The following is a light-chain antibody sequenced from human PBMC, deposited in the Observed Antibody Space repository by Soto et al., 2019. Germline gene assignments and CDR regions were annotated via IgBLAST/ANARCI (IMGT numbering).Light chain of an antibody. CDR2: DAS. Sequence: DIVLTQSPGTLSLSPGERATLSCRASQSVSSYLALYQQKPGQAPRILIYDASNRATGIPARFSGSGSGTDFTLTISSLEPEDFAVYYCQQRSNWPPITFGQGTRLEIK. CDR1: QSVSSY. CDR3: QQRSNWPPIT. V-gene: IGKV3-11*01. J-gene: IGKJ5*01.